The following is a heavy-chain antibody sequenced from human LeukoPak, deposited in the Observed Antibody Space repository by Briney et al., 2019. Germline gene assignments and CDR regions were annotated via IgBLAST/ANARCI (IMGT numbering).Heavy chain of an antibody. J-gene: IGHJ4*02. D-gene: IGHD6-19*01. CDR3: ARRLTGYNSGYDY. V-gene: IGHV3-64*01. CDR2: ISSTGVST. Sequence: GGSLRLSCAASGFTFRSYAMHWVRQAPGKGLEYVSAISSTGVSTYYANSVKGRFTISRDNFKNTLYLQMDSLRVEDMAVYYCARRLTGYNSGYDYWGQGTLVTVSS. CDR1: GFTFRSYA.